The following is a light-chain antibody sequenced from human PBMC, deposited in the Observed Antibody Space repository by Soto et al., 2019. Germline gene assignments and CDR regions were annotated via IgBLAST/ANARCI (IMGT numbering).Light chain of an antibody. CDR1: SSDVGGYNY. J-gene: IGLJ1*01. CDR2: EVN. Sequence: HSLLTQPASVSGSPGQSITISCTGTSSDVGGYNYVSWYQQHPGKAPKLMIYEVNNRPSGVSNRFSGSKSGNTASLTISGLQAEDEADYYCNSYTSSTTYVFGTGTTMTVL. V-gene: IGLV2-14*01. CDR3: NSYTSSTTYV.